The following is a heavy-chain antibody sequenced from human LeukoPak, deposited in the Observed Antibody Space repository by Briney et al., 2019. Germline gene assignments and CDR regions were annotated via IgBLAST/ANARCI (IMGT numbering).Heavy chain of an antibody. Sequence: PSETLSLTCAVYGGSFSGYYWSWIRQPPGKGLEWVSYISSSGSTIYYADSVKGRFTISRDNAKNSLYLQMNSLRAEDTALYHCARGWGYGDYQALGYYGMDVWGQGTTVTVSS. V-gene: IGHV3-11*01. D-gene: IGHD4-17*01. CDR2: ISSSGSTI. J-gene: IGHJ6*02. CDR3: ARGWGYGDYQALGYYGMDV. CDR1: GGSFSGYY.